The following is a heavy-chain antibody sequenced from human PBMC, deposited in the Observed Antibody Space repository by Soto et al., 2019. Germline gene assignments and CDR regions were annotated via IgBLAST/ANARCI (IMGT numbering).Heavy chain of an antibody. CDR2: ISAYNGNT. J-gene: IGHJ4*02. D-gene: IGHD2-2*01. CDR1: GFTFTSSA. CDR3: ARDEEYKRH. Sequence: ASVKVSCKASGFTFTSSAVQWVRQARGQRLEWIGWISAYNGNTKYAQKLQGRVTMTTDTSTSTAYMELRSLRSDDTAVYYCARDEEYKRHWGQGTLVTVSS. V-gene: IGHV1-18*01.